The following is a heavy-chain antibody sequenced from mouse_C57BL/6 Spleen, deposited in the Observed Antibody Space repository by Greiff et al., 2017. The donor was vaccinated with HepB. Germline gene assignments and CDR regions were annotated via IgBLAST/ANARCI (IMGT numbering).Heavy chain of an antibody. CDR2: IDPENGDT. D-gene: IGHD2-5*01. CDR1: GFNIKDDY. Sequence: EVQLQQSGAELVRPGASVKLSCTASGFNIKDDYMHWVKQRPEQGLEWIGWIDPENGDTEYASKFQGKATITADTSSNTAYLQLSSLTSEDTAVYYCTTDHYSNPLNWGQGTLVTVSA. V-gene: IGHV14-4*01. J-gene: IGHJ3*01. CDR3: TTDHYSNPLN.